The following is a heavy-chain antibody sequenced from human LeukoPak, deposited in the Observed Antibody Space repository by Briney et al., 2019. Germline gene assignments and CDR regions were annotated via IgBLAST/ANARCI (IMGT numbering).Heavy chain of an antibody. CDR2: IYHSGST. Sequence: PSETLSLTCTVSGYSISSGYYWGWIRQPPGKGLEWIGSIYHSGSTYYNPSLKSRVTISVDTSKNQFSLKLSSVTAADTAVYYCARGGDGYNYDYYYYMDVWGKGTTVTVSS. V-gene: IGHV4-38-2*02. D-gene: IGHD5-24*01. J-gene: IGHJ6*03. CDR3: ARGGDGYNYDYYYYMDV. CDR1: GYSISSGYY.